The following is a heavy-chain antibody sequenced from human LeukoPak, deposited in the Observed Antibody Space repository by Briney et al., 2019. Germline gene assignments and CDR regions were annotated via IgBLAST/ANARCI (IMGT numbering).Heavy chain of an antibody. J-gene: IGHJ4*02. CDR1: GFTFSSYW. CDR3: ATAAYNWNYYFDY. D-gene: IGHD1-7*01. Sequence: GGSLRLSCAASGFTFSSYWMSWVRQAPGKGLEWVANIKQDGSEKHYVDSVKDRFTIPRDNAKDSLYLQMNSLRAEDTAVYYCATAAYNWNYYFDYWGQGTLVSVSS. V-gene: IGHV3-7*01. CDR2: IKQDGSEK.